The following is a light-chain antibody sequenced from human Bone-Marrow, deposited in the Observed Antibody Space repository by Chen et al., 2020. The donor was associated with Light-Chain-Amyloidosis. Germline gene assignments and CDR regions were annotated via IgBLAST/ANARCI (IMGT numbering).Light chain of an antibody. CDR3: QQYGTSPLT. V-gene: IGKV3-20*01. CDR1: QTISSNY. Sequence: EIVLTQSPGTLSLSTGEGANLSCRASQTISSNYLTWYQQKFGQAPRLLIYGSSSRATGIPDRFTGSGSGTDFTLTINSLEPEDFAMYYCQQYGTSPLTFGGGTKVEIK. J-gene: IGKJ4*01. CDR2: GSS.